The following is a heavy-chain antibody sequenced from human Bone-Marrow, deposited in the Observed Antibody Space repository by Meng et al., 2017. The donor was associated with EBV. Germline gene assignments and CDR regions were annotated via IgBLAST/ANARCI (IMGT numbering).Heavy chain of an antibody. Sequence: VQLQQSGPGRSKPSDPLSLTSTVSAGSIDVYYWNWLRQPPGKGLEWIGYVYYTGSTNSYPSLKSRVTMSVDTSKSQVSLKMSSVTEADTAVYYCAGSAAGWVGDFDYWGQGTLVTVSS. CDR1: AGSIDVYY. J-gene: IGHJ4*02. CDR3: AGSAAGWVGDFDY. CDR2: VYYTGST. V-gene: IGHV4-59*07. D-gene: IGHD2-2*01.